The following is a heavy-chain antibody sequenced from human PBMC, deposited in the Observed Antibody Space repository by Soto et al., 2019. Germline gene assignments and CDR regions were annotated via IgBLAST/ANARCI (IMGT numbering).Heavy chain of an antibody. J-gene: IGHJ3*01. Sequence: EVQLLESGRSLVQPGGYLRLSCAASGFSFSNHAMNWVRQAPGKGLEWVSAISGSGANTYYADSVEGRFTISRDNSKNTVYLQMHSLRPEATAVYYCAKSVYFDSSGAFAFWGQGTMVTVSS. CDR2: ISGSGANT. D-gene: IGHD3-22*01. CDR3: AKSVYFDSSGAFAF. V-gene: IGHV3-23*01. CDR1: GFSFSNHA.